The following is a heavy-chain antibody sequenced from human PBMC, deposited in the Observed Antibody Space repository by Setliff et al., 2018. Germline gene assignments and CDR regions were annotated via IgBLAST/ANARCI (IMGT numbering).Heavy chain of an antibody. V-gene: IGHV4-4*07. CDR1: GGSINSYY. CDR3: AKEASSGWYFDY. J-gene: IGHJ4*02. D-gene: IGHD6-19*01. Sequence: ASETLSLTCTVSGGSINSYYWSWIRQPAGKGLEWIGRMYTSETTNYNPSLKSRVTMSVDTSKNQFSLKLCSVTAADTAVYYCAKEASSGWYFDYWGQGTLVTVPQ. CDR2: MYTSETT.